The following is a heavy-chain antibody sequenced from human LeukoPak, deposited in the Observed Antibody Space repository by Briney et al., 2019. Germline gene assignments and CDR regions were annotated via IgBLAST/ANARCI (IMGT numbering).Heavy chain of an antibody. J-gene: IGHJ4*02. CDR1: GFTFSSYW. D-gene: IGHD6-19*01. CDR2: INNDGSSI. Sequence: GGSLRLSCAASGFTFSSYWMHWVRQAPGKGLVWVSRINNDGSSINYADSVKGRFTISRDNAKNTLYLQMNSLSAEDTALYYCARVDTDTSGYYFDYWGQGTLVTVSS. CDR3: ARVDTDTSGYYFDY. V-gene: IGHV3-74*01.